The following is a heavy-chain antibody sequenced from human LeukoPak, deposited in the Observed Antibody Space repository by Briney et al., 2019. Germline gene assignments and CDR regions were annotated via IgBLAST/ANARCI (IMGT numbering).Heavy chain of an antibody. CDR1: GGSISGYY. J-gene: IGHJ4*02. D-gene: IGHD5/OR15-5a*01. CDR3: ARDHRVYGCFDY. Sequence: SETLSLTCTVSGGSISGYYWSWIRQSPGKGLEWIGYIYYSGSTNYNPSLKSRVTISIDTSKKQFSLKLSSVTAADTAVYYCARDHRVYGCFDYWGQGTLVTVSS. CDR2: IYYSGST. V-gene: IGHV4-59*01.